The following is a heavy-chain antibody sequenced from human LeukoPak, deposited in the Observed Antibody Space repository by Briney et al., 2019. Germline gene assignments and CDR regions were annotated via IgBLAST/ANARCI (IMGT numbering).Heavy chain of an antibody. Sequence: ASVKVSCKASGYTFTSYGISWVRQAPGQGLEWMGWISAYNGNTNYAQKLQGSVTMTTDTSTSTAYMELRSLRSDDTAVYYCATTFIAADAFDIWGQGTMVTVSS. CDR2: ISAYNGNT. J-gene: IGHJ3*02. V-gene: IGHV1-18*04. CDR3: ATTFIAADAFDI. D-gene: IGHD6-25*01. CDR1: GYTFTSYG.